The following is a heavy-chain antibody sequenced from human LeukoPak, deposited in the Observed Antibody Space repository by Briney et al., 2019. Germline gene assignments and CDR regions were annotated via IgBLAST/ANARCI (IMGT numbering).Heavy chain of an antibody. CDR2: ISWNSGSI. V-gene: IGHV3-9*01. CDR3: AKGKKITVAGLFDC. CDR1: GLTFDDYA. J-gene: IGHJ4*02. Sequence: GGSLRLSCAASGLTFDDYAMHWVRQVPGKGLEWVSGISWNSGSIGCADSVKGRFTIAGDNAKNSLYLHMNSLSAEDTALYYCAKGKKITVAGLFDCWGQGTLVTVSS. D-gene: IGHD6-19*01.